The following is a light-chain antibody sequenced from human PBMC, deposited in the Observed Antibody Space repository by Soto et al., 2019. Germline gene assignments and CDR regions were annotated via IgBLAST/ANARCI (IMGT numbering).Light chain of an antibody. CDR3: QQRSSWPPAYT. CDR1: QSVSSY. Sequence: DIVLTQSPATLSLSPGERATLSCRASQSVSSYLAWYPQKPGQAPRLLIYDASNRATGIPARFSGSGSGTDFTLPISSLVPEDFAVYYCQQRSSWPPAYTFGQGTKLQIK. V-gene: IGKV3-11*01. J-gene: IGKJ2*01. CDR2: DAS.